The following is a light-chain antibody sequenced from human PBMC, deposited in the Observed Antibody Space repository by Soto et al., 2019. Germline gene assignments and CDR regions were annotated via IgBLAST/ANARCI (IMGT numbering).Light chain of an antibody. V-gene: IGLV2-8*01. CDR3: SAFAGSEGYV. Sequence: QSALAQPPSASGSPGQSVAISCTGTNSDVGGYNFVSWYQQHPGKAPKLIIYEATKRPSGVPDRFSGAWSGNTASLIVSGLQAEDEADYYCSAFAGSEGYVFGSGTKVTVL. CDR2: EAT. CDR1: NSDVGGYNF. J-gene: IGLJ1*01.